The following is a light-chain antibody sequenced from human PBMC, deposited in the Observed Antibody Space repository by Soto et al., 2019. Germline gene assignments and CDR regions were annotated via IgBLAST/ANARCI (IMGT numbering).Light chain of an antibody. CDR1: SSNIGSNT. Sequence: QPVLTQPPAASGTPGQRVTISWSGSSSNIGSNTVNWYQQLPGTAPKLLISSNNQRPSGVPDRFSGSKSGTSASLAISGLQSEDEADYYCAAWDDSLNGYVFGTGTKVTVX. V-gene: IGLV1-44*01. CDR3: AAWDDSLNGYV. CDR2: SNN. J-gene: IGLJ1*01.